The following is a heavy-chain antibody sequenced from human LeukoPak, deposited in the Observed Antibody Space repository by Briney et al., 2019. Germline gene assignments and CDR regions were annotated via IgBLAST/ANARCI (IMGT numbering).Heavy chain of an antibody. V-gene: IGHV1-69*04. CDR1: GYTFTSYY. CDR2: IIPILGIA. CDR3: ARDAYDWNGEGAFDI. D-gene: IGHD1-1*01. J-gene: IGHJ3*02. Sequence: SVKVSCKASGYTFTSYYMHWVRQAPGQGLEWMGRIIPILGIANYAQKFQGRVTITADKSTSTAYMELSSLRSEDTAVYYCARDAYDWNGEGAFDIWGQGTMVTVSS.